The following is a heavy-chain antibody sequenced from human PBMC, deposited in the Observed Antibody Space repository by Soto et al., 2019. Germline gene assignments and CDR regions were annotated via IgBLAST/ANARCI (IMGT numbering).Heavy chain of an antibody. Sequence: SETLSLTCTVSGGSISSGDYYWSWIRQPPGKGLEWIGYIYYSGSTYYNPSLKSRVTISVDTSKNQFSLKLSSVTAADTAVYYCARVAAMVRGVIDYWGRGTLVTVSS. CDR3: ARVAAMVRGVIDY. CDR2: IYYSGST. CDR1: GGSISSGDYY. D-gene: IGHD3-10*01. V-gene: IGHV4-30-4*01. J-gene: IGHJ4*02.